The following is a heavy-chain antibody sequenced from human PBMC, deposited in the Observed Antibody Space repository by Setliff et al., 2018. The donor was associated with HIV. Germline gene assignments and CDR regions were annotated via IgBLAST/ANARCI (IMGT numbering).Heavy chain of an antibody. Sequence: SETLSLTCAVYGGSLSGYYWSWIRQAPGKGLEWIGRVSSRGDTNYNPSLKSRVTMSVDTSKNQFSLKLTSVTASDTAVYYCARAAAGNTGPFDLWGQGSPVTVSS. CDR3: ARAAAGNTGPFDL. D-gene: IGHD4-17*01. V-gene: IGHV4-59*10. J-gene: IGHJ4*02. CDR2: VSSRGDT. CDR1: GGSLSGYY.